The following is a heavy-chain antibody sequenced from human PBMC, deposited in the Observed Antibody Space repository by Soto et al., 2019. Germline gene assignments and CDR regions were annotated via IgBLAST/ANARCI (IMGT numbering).Heavy chain of an antibody. D-gene: IGHD3-3*01. CDR1: GYSFTTYW. CDR2: IYPGDSDT. CDR3: ARALRGMTSGYYYYMDV. J-gene: IGHJ6*03. Sequence: GESLKISCKGSGYSFTTYWIAWVRQMPGKGLEWMGIIYPGDSDTRYGPSFQGQVTISADNSISTAYLQWSSLKASDTAMYYCARALRGMTSGYYYYMDVWAKGTTVTVSS. V-gene: IGHV5-51*01.